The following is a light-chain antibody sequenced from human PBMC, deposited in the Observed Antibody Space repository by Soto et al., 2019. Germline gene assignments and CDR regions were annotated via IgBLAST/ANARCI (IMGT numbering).Light chain of an antibody. CDR2: RAS. CDR1: QSISSN. V-gene: IGKV3-15*01. Sequence: EIVMTQSPATLSVSPGERATLSCRASQSISSNLAWYQQKLGQAPRLLIYRASTRATGIPARFSGSGSGTEFTLTISSRQSEDFALYYCQQYGNSLTFGGGTKVDIK. CDR3: QQYGNSLT. J-gene: IGKJ4*01.